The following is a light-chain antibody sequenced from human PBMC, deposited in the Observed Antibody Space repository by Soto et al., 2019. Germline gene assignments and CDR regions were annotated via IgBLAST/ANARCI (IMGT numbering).Light chain of an antibody. V-gene: IGKV4-1*01. CDR2: WAS. Sequence: DIVMTQSPDSLAVSLGERATINCRSSQSVLYSSNNKNYLAWYQQKPGQPPKLLIYWASTRESGVPDRFSGGGSGTDFTLTISSLQAEDVAVYSCQQYYTTAYTFGQGTKLEIK. CDR3: QQYYTTAYT. J-gene: IGKJ2*01. CDR1: QSVLYSSNNKNY.